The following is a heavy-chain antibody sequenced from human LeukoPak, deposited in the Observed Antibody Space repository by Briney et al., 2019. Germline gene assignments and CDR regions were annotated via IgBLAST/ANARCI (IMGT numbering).Heavy chain of an antibody. Sequence: PSETLSLTCTVSGGSISSYYWSWIRQPPGKGLEWIGEINHSGSTNYNLSLKSRVTISVDTSKNQFSLKLSSVTAADTAVYYCARDYYDSSGYYYGMDVWGQGTTVTVSS. V-gene: IGHV4-34*01. CDR3: ARDYYDSSGYYYGMDV. CDR2: INHSGST. J-gene: IGHJ6*02. D-gene: IGHD3-22*01. CDR1: GGSISSYY.